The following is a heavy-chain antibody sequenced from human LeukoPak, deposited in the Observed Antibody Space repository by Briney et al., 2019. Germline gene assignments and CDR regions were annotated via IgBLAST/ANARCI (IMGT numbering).Heavy chain of an antibody. J-gene: IGHJ5*02. Sequence: SETLSLTCTVSGGSISSYYWSWIRQPPGKGLEWIGEINHSGSTNYNPSLKSRVTISVDTSKNQFSLKLSSVTAADTAVYYCARALKVVVAATRWFDPWGQGTLVTVSS. CDR3: ARALKVVVAATRWFDP. CDR2: INHSGST. V-gene: IGHV4-34*01. D-gene: IGHD2-15*01. CDR1: GGSISSYY.